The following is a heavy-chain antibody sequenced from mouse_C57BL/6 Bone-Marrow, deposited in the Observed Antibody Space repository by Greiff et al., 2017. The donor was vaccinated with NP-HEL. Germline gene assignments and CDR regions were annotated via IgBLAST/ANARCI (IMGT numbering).Heavy chain of an antibody. D-gene: IGHD2-3*01. V-gene: IGHV2-6*01. CDR2: IWGVGST. Sequence: VKLMESGPGLVAPSQSLSITCTVSGFSLTSYGVDWVRQSPGKGLEWLGVIWGVGSTNYNSALKSRLSISKDNSKSQVFLKMNSLQTDDTAMYYCASGYDGYLQFAYWGQGTLVTVSA. CDR3: ASGYDGYLQFAY. J-gene: IGHJ3*01. CDR1: GFSLTSYG.